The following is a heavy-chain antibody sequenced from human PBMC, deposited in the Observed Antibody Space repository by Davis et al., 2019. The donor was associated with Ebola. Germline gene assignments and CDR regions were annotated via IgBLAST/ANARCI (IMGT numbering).Heavy chain of an antibody. CDR1: GYTLNSHG. Sequence: ASVKVSCKASGYTLNSHGISWVRQAPGQGLEWMAWISAHNGHTNYAQKFQGRLTLTTDTSTSTVYMELRSLTSDDTAKYYCSRGRNGGWDFDYWGQGTLVTVSS. J-gene: IGHJ4*02. V-gene: IGHV1-18*01. CDR2: ISAHNGHT. CDR3: SRGRNGGWDFDY. D-gene: IGHD6-19*01.